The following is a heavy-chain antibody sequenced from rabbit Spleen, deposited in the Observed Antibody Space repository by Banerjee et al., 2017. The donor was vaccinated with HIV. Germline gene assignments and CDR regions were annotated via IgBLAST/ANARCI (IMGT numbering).Heavy chain of an antibody. D-gene: IGHD6-1*01. Sequence: QEQLVESGGGLVKPEGSLTLTCKASGFSFSDRDVMCWVRQAPGKGLEWIACIAGSSSGFTYSATWAKGRFTCSKTSSTTVTLQMTSLTAADTATYFCARRDPIYTDAMDLWGPGTLVTVS. CDR1: GFSFSDRDV. V-gene: IGHV1S45*01. CDR2: IAGSSSGFT. CDR3: ARRDPIYTDAMDL. J-gene: IGHJ4*01.